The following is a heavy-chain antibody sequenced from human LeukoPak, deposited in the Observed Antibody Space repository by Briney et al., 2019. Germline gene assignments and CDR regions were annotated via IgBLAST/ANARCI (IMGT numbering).Heavy chain of an antibody. D-gene: IGHD2-2*01. CDR1: GFTFSSYG. Sequence: GGSLRLSCAASGFTFSSYGMHWVRQAPGKGLEWVAVISYDGSDKYYADSVKGRFTISRDNSKNTLYLQMNSLRAEDTAVYYCAIGYCTTTTCDGVGYWGQGTLVTVSS. CDR3: AIGYCTTTTCDGVGY. V-gene: IGHV3-30*03. J-gene: IGHJ4*02. CDR2: ISYDGSDK.